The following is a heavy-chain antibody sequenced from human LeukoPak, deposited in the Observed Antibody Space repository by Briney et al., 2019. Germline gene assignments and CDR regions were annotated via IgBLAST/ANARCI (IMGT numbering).Heavy chain of an antibody. D-gene: IGHD3-3*01. CDR1: GYTFTSYA. CDR2: INAGNGNT. V-gene: IGHV1-3*01. Sequence: ASVKVSCKASGYTFTSYAMHWVRQAPGQRLEWMGWINAGNGNTKYSQKFQGRVTITADESTSTAYMELSSLRSEDTAVYYCARPRMRYYDFWSGYADNWFDPWGQGTLVTVSS. CDR3: ARPRMRYYDFWSGYADNWFDP. J-gene: IGHJ5*02.